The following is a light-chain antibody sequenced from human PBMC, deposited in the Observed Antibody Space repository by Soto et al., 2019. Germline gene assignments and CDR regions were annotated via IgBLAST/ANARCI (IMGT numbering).Light chain of an antibody. CDR1: SVSDSTTNY. CDR2: STN. V-gene: IGLV8-61*01. J-gene: IGLJ3*02. CDR3: VLFLGSGVWV. Sequence: QAVVTQEPSFSVSPGGTVTLTCGLNSVSDSTTNYPSWYQQTPGQAPRTLIYSTNIRSSGVPARFSGSILGSKAALTMTGAKADDECDYYCVLFLGSGVWVFGGGTKLTVL.